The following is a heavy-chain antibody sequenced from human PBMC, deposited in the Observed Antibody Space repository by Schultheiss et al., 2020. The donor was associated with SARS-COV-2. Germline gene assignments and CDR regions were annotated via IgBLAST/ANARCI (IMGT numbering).Heavy chain of an antibody. D-gene: IGHD2/OR15-2a*01. V-gene: IGHV3-64*04. CDR1: GFTFSTYA. J-gene: IGHJ6*02. CDR2: ISSNGDIT. Sequence: GGSLRLSCSASGFTFSTYAMHWVRQVSGKGLEYVSAISSNGDITYDADSVKGRFTISRDNAKNSLYLQMNSLRAEDTAVYYCARGGSPHFDGMDVWGQGTTVTVSS. CDR3: ARGGSPHFDGMDV.